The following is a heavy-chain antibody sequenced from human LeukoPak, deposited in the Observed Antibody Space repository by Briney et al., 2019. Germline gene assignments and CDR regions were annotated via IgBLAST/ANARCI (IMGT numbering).Heavy chain of an antibody. Sequence: GGSLRLSCAASGFTFSSYAMHWVRQAPGKGLEWVAVISYDGSNKYYADSVKGRFTISRDNAKNSLYLQMNSLRAEDTAVYYCARADYGDYEIYPWGQGTLVTVSS. CDR3: ARADYGDYEIYP. D-gene: IGHD4-17*01. CDR1: GFTFSSYA. CDR2: ISYDGSNK. J-gene: IGHJ4*02. V-gene: IGHV3-30*04.